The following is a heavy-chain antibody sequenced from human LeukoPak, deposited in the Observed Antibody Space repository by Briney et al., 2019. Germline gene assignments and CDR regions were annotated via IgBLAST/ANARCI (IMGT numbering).Heavy chain of an antibody. J-gene: IGHJ4*02. D-gene: IGHD3-22*01. Sequence: SETLSLTCAVYGGSFSGYYWSWIRQPPGKGLEWIGEINHSGSTNYNPSLKSRVTISVDTSKNQFSLKLSSVTAADTAVYYCARLGYYDSSGYYYQYNFDYWGQGTLVTVSS. CDR3: ARLGYYDSSGYYYQYNFDY. V-gene: IGHV4-34*01. CDR2: INHSGST. CDR1: GGSFSGYY.